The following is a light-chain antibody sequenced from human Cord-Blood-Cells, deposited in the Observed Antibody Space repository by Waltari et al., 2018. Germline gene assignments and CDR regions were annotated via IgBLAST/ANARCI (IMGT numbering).Light chain of an antibody. V-gene: IGLV1-51*01. Sequence: QSVLTQPPSASAAPGQTVTIPCSGSSPNIGNNYVSWYQQLPGTAPKLLIYDNNKRPSGIPDRFSGSKSGTSATLVTTGLQTGDEADDYCGTWDSSLSAVVFGGGTKLTVL. CDR2: DNN. J-gene: IGLJ2*01. CDR3: GTWDSSLSAVV. CDR1: SPNIGNNY.